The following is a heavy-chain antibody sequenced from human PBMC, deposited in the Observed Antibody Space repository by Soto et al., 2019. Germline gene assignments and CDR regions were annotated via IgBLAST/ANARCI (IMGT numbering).Heavy chain of an antibody. V-gene: IGHV4-59*01. J-gene: IGHJ1*01. Sequence: PSETLSLTCTVSGGSISSNYWTWIRQPPGKGLEWIGYVYNSGSTNYNPSLKSRVTISEDTSKSQFSLKVNSMTAADTAVYYCARYRREAVAGYTLQHSGPAILASVS. D-gene: IGHD6-13*01. CDR1: GGSISSNY. CDR2: VYNSGST. CDR3: ARYRREAVAGYTLQH.